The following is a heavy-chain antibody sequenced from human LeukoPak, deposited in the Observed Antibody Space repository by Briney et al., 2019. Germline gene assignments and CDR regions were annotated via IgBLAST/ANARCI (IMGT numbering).Heavy chain of an antibody. Sequence: PGGSLRLSCIASGFTVSSNYMSWVRQAPGKGLEWVSVIYSGGRTYYADSVKGRFTISRDNSKNSLYLQMNSLRVEDTAVYYCARGIVVAGSVDYWGQGTLVTVSS. V-gene: IGHV3-66*01. J-gene: IGHJ4*02. CDR2: IYSGGRT. CDR3: ARGIVVAGSVDY. D-gene: IGHD6-19*01. CDR1: GFTVSSNY.